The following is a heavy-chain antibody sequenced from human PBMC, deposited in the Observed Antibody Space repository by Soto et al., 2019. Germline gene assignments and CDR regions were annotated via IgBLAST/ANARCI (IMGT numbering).Heavy chain of an antibody. V-gene: IGHV1-18*01. CDR2: ISAYNGNT. Sequence: QVQLVQSGAEVKKPGASVKVSCKASGYTFTSYGISWVRQAPGQGLEWMGWISAYNGNTNYAQKLQGRATMTTDTSTSTAYMELRSLRSDDTAVYYCASQYGSGSYYNLYYYYGMDVWGQGTTVTVSS. CDR1: GYTFTSYG. CDR3: ASQYGSGSYYNLYYYYGMDV. J-gene: IGHJ6*02. D-gene: IGHD3-10*01.